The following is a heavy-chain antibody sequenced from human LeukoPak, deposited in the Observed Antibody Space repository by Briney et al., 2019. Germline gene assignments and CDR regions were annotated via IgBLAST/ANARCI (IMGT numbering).Heavy chain of an antibody. Sequence: ASVKVSCKASGYTLTGYYMHWVRQAPGQGLEWMGWINPNSGGTNYAQKFQGRVTMTRDTSISTAYMELSRLRSDDTAVYYCARSSGPYYYGMDVWGQGTTVTVSS. V-gene: IGHV1-2*02. CDR2: INPNSGGT. D-gene: IGHD3-22*01. CDR1: GYTLTGYY. J-gene: IGHJ6*02. CDR3: ARSSGPYYYGMDV.